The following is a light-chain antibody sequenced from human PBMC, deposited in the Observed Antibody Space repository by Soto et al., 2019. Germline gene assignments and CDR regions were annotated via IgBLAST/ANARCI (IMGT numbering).Light chain of an antibody. CDR2: SSN. J-gene: IGLJ1*01. CDR3: AAWDDSLNGHV. CDR1: SSNIGSNI. Sequence: QSALTQPPSASGIPGQGVTIACSGSSSNIGSNIVNWYQQLPGTAPKLLIYSSNQRPSGVPDRFSGSKSGTSASLAIRGLRSEDEADYYCAAWDDSLNGHVFGTGTKVTVL. V-gene: IGLV1-44*01.